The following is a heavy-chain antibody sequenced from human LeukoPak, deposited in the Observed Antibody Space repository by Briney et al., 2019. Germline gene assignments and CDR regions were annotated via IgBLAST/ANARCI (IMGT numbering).Heavy chain of an antibody. CDR1: GGSFSGYY. D-gene: IGHD3-22*01. Sequence: PSETLSLTCAVYGGSFSGYYWSWIRQPPGKGLEWIGEINHSGSTNYNPSLKSGVTISVATSKNQFSLKLSSVTAADTAVYYCARVGADDSNLAGWFDPWGQGTLVTVSS. CDR2: INHSGST. J-gene: IGHJ5*02. CDR3: ARVGADDSNLAGWFDP. V-gene: IGHV4-34*01.